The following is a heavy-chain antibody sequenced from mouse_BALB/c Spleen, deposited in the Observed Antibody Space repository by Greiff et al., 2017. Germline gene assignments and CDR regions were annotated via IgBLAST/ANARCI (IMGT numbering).Heavy chain of an antibody. D-gene: IGHD2-14*01. CDR2: ISYDGSN. Sequence: EVKLMESGPGLVKPSQSLSLTCSVTGYSITSGYYWNWIRQFPGNKLEWMGYISYDGSNNYNPSLKNRISITRDTSKNQFFLKLNSVTTEDTATYYCASGRYASWFAYWGQGTLVTVSA. J-gene: IGHJ3*01. CDR1: GYSITSGYY. CDR3: ASGRYASWFAY. V-gene: IGHV3-6*02.